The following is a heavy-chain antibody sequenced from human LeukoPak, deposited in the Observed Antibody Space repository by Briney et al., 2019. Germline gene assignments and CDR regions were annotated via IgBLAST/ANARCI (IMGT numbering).Heavy chain of an antibody. D-gene: IGHD3-9*01. CDR2: IYSGGST. Sequence: PGGSLRLSCAASGFTVSSNYMSWVRQAPGKGLEWVSVIYSGGSTYYADSVKGRFTISRDNSKNMLYLQMNSLRAEDTAVYYCARVSSDILTGYYAFDYWGQGTLVTVSS. J-gene: IGHJ4*02. CDR3: ARVSSDILTGYYAFDY. CDR1: GFTVSSNY. V-gene: IGHV3-53*01.